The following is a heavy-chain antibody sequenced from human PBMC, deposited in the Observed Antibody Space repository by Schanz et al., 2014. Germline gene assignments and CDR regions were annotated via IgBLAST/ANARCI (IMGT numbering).Heavy chain of an antibody. J-gene: IGHJ6*02. CDR1: GFTVNTNY. CDR3: ARYGFRKFGVVYGLAV. D-gene: IGHD3-3*01. CDR2: IASGGSHT. V-gene: IGHV3-53*01. Sequence: EVQLVESGGGLIQPGGSLRLSCAVSGFTVNTNYMSWVRQAPGKGLEWVSTIASGGSHTFYADSVTGRFTISGDNSKNTLFLQMNSLRVEDTAIYYCARYGFRKFGVVYGLAVWGQGTTVTVS.